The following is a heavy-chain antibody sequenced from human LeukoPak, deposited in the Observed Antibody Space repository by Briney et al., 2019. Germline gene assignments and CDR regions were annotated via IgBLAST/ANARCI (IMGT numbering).Heavy chain of an antibody. CDR1: GGSTSSDY. D-gene: IGHD3-16*01. CDR2: VYNSGDT. J-gene: IGHJ2*01. V-gene: IGHV4-59*08. Sequence: PSETLSLTCTVYGGSTSSDYWSWIRQSPGKGVEWVGYVYNSGDTGKNPSLKSRVTILLDTSKNQCSLKLTSVSAADTAVYYCARLKLGAYFDLWGRGTLVTVSS. CDR3: ARLKLGAYFDL.